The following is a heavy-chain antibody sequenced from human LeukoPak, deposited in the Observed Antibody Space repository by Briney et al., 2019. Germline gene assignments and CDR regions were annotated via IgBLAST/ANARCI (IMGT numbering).Heavy chain of an antibody. CDR1: VYTFTSYD. CDR2: MNPKSGNT. V-gene: IGHV1-8*01. J-gene: IGHJ4*02. Sequence: GASVNVSCKASVYTFTSYDINWVRQATGQGLEWMGWMNPKSGNTGYAQKFQGRVTMTRDTSISTAYMELGSLRSGDTAVYYCARVTGSIDYWGQGTLVTVSS. D-gene: IGHD1-26*01. CDR3: ARVTGSIDY.